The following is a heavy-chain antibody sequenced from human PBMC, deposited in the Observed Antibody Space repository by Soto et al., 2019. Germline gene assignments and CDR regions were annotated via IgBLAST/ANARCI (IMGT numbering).Heavy chain of an antibody. CDR2: INGGGGT. V-gene: IGHV3-48*03. Sequence: EVQVVESGGGSVQPGESLRLSCAASGFPFSSFEMNWVRQAPGKGLEWLSYINGGGGTYYADSVKGRFTISRDNAENSLYLQMSSLRAEDTAVYFCVGGGLSYFDYWGQGALVTVSS. CDR1: GFPFSSFE. CDR3: VGGGLSYFDY. J-gene: IGHJ4*02. D-gene: IGHD3-16*01.